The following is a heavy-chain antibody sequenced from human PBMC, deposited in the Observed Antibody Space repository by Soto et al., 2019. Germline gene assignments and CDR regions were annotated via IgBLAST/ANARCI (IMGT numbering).Heavy chain of an antibody. CDR2: VYYTGTT. Sequence: SETLSVTRTVAGDSSRSSYSSWCRQPPGRGLEWIGYVYYTGTTNSNPSLKSRVTISADTSKNLFSLKVVSVTPADTAVYFCARDMSGGSSWYEFDSWGPGTLVTVS. D-gene: IGHD6-13*01. V-gene: IGHV4-59*01. CDR3: ARDMSGGSSWYEFDS. J-gene: IGHJ4*02. CDR1: GDSSRSSY.